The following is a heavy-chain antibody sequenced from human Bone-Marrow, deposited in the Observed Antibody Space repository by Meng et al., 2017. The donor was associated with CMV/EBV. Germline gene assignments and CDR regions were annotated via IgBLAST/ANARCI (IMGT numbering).Heavy chain of an antibody. V-gene: IGHV3-66*03. J-gene: IGHJ3*02. D-gene: IGHD3-16*01. CDR1: GFTVSSNY. Sequence: GGSLRLSCAASGFTVSSNYMSWVRQAPGKGLEWVSVIYSCGSTYYADSVKGRFTISRDNAKNSLYLQMSSLRVEDTAVYYCARDPVGGAWIHDAFDIWGQGTVVTVSS. CDR2: IYSCGST. CDR3: ARDPVGGAWIHDAFDI.